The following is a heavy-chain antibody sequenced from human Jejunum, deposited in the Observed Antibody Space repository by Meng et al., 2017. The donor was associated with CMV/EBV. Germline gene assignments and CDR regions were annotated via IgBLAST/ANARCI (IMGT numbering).Heavy chain of an antibody. CDR2: INGCGSST. J-gene: IGHJ4*02. D-gene: IGHD1-7*01. V-gene: IGHV3-74*01. CDR3: ARGTGNYGDWDY. CDR1: RLTINNYW. Sequence: AASRLTINNYWMHWVRQGPGKGVEWVSRINGCGSSTNYADSVKSRFTVSRDNAKNIVYLQMNSLRDEDTAVYYCARGTGNYGDWDYWGQGTLVTVSS.